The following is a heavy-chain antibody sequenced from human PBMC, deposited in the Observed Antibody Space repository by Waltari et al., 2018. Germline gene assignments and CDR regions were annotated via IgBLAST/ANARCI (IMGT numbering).Heavy chain of an antibody. CDR2: ISWNSGSI. CDR3: AKDINDSSGYYYGPSGFDY. D-gene: IGHD3-22*01. Sequence: EVQLVESGGGLVQPGRSLRLSCAASGFTFDDYAMHWVRQAPGKGLEWVSGISWNSGSIGYADSVKGRFTISRDNAKNSLYLQMNSLGAEDTALYYCAKDINDSSGYYYGPSGFDYWGQGTLVTVSS. V-gene: IGHV3-9*01. J-gene: IGHJ4*02. CDR1: GFTFDDYA.